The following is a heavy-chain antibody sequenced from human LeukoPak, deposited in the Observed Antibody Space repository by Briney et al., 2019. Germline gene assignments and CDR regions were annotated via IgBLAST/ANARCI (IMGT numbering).Heavy chain of an antibody. D-gene: IGHD6-6*01. Sequence: RLSCAASGFTLSNFSMSWVRQAPGTGLQWLSYISSSGSTLFNAESVKGRFTISRDNVNNSLYLQMNSLGVDDMGVYYCARGYSTSSYSHYYYYMDVWGKGATVAVSS. J-gene: IGHJ6*03. V-gene: IGHV3-11*04. CDR2: ISSSGSTL. CDR1: GFTLSNFS. CDR3: ARGYSTSSYSHYYYYMDV.